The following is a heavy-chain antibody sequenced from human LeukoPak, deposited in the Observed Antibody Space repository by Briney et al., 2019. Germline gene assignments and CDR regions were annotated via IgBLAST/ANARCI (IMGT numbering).Heavy chain of an antibody. CDR1: GGSISSYY. Sequence: SETLSLTCTVSGGSISSYYWSWIRQPPGKGLEWIGYIYYSGSTNYNPSLKSRVTISVDTSKNQFSLKLSSVTAADTAVYYCARSGRGAYFDYWGQGTLVTVSS. V-gene: IGHV4-59*12. CDR3: ARSGRGAYFDY. D-gene: IGHD1-14*01. J-gene: IGHJ4*02. CDR2: IYYSGST.